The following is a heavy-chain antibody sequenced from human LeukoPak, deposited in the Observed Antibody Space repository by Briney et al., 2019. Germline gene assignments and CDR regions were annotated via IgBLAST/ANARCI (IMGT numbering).Heavy chain of an antibody. CDR1: GGSFSGYY. V-gene: IGHV4-34*01. CDR2: INHSGST. J-gene: IGHJ4*02. CDR3: ARGTRARSSGPPDY. Sequence: SETLSLTCAVYGGSFSGYYWSWIRQPPGRGLEWIGEINHSGSTNYNPSLKSRVTISVDTSKNQFSLKLSSVTAADTAVYYCARGTRARSSGPPDYWGQGTLVTVSS. D-gene: IGHD3-22*01.